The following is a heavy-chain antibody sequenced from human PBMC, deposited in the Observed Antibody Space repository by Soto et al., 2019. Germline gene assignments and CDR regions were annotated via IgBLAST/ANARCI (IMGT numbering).Heavy chain of an antibody. J-gene: IGHJ5*02. CDR3: VRGGSNYAS. CDR2: IKPDESDK. D-gene: IGHD4-4*01. V-gene: IGHV3-7*01. Sequence: EVQLVESGGGLVQPGGSLRLSCTASGFTFSDSWMPWVRQAPGKGLEWVARIKPDESDKKYADSVKGRFSISRDNAKNSMYLPMDRLRGEDTAVYYCVRGGSNYASWGQGTLVPVSS. CDR1: GFTFSDSW.